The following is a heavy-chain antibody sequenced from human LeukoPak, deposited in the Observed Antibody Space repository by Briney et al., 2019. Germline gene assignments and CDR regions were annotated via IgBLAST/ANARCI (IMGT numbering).Heavy chain of an antibody. CDR1: GFTVSHKY. Sequence: PWGSVGLSCVASGFTVSHKYMSWVRQVPGKGLGWVAVIYSSGNTYYADSVMARFTISRDNSKNTVSFQMNSLRAEDTAIYYCARGLPEWFGALDYWGQGTLVTASS. CDR3: ARGLPEWFGALDY. V-gene: IGHV3-66*01. CDR2: IYSSGNT. J-gene: IGHJ4*02. D-gene: IGHD3-16*01.